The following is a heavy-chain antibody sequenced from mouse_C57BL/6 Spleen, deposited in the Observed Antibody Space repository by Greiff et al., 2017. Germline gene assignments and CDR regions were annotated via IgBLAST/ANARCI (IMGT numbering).Heavy chain of an antibody. CDR2: IDPSDSYT. Sequence: QVQLQQSGAELVMPGASVKLSCKASGYTFTSYWMHWVKQRPGQGLEWIGEIDPSDSYTNYNQKFKGKSTLTVDKSSSTAYMQLSSLTSEDSAVYYCARRRTGTGYFDVWGTGTTVTVSS. J-gene: IGHJ1*03. CDR1: GYTFTSYW. V-gene: IGHV1-69*01. CDR3: ARRRTGTGYFDV. D-gene: IGHD4-1*01.